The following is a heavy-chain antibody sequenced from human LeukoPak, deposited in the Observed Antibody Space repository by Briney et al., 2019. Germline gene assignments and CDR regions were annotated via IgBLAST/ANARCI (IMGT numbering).Heavy chain of an antibody. CDR1: GFTVSSNH. D-gene: IGHD2-2*01. CDR3: ARDNAPAGGGLDY. Sequence: GGSLRLSCAASGFTVSSNHMTWVRQAPGKGLEWVSEIYTGGLTFYADSVTGRFTISRDNSKNTVYLQMNSLGVEDTARYYCARDNAPAGGGLDYRGKGTLVTVSS. CDR2: IYTGGLT. V-gene: IGHV3-53*01. J-gene: IGHJ4*02.